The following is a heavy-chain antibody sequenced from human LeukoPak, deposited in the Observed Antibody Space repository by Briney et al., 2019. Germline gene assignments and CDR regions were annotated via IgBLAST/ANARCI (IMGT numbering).Heavy chain of an antibody. CDR2: IYNDGTT. V-gene: IGHV3-53*01. CDR3: ARAIAARRYFDY. CDR1: GFSVGSSY. D-gene: IGHD6-6*01. J-gene: IGHJ4*02. Sequence: GGSLRLSCAASGFSVGSSYMSWVRQAPGKGLEWVSLIYNDGTTYYADSVKGRFTISRDNSKNTLHLQMNSLRAEDTAVYYCARAIAARRYFDYWGQGTLVTVSS.